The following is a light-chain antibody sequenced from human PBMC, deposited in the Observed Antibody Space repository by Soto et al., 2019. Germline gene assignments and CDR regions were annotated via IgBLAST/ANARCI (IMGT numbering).Light chain of an antibody. CDR3: QKYSSVPV. CDR2: AAS. Sequence: DIPMTQSPSSLSASVGDRVTITCRASQGINNYVAWYQQKPRKPPKLLIYAASTLQSGVPSRFSGSGSGTDLTLTIHRLQPEDVATYSCQKYSSVPVFGPGTKVDI. V-gene: IGKV1-27*01. CDR1: QGINNY. J-gene: IGKJ3*01.